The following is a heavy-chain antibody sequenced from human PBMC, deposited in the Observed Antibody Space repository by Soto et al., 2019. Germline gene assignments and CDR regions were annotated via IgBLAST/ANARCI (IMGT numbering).Heavy chain of an antibody. V-gene: IGHV1-69*06. CDR1: GGTFSSYA. CDR3: ARDRPKFYGMDI. CDR2: IIPIFGTA. Sequence: QVQLVQSGAEVKKPGSSLKVSCKASGGTFSSYAISWVRQAPGQGLEWMGGIIPIFGTANYAQKFQGRVTITADKSTNTAYMELSSVRSEDTAVYYCARDRPKFYGMDIWGQGTTVTVSS. J-gene: IGHJ6*02.